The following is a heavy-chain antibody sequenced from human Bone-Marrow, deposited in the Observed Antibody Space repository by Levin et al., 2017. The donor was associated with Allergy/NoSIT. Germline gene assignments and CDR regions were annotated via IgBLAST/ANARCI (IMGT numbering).Heavy chain of an antibody. Sequence: AGGSLRLSCVASGFTFDDYAMHWVRQAPGKGLEWVSLVSWDGGSTYYADSVKGRFTISRDNTKNSLYLHMNSLRPEDTALYYCAKATEASSFCDSWGQGTLVTVSS. CDR3: AKATEASSFCDS. V-gene: IGHV3-43D*03. D-gene: IGHD2/OR15-2a*01. CDR1: GFTFDDYA. CDR2: VSWDGGST. J-gene: IGHJ4*02.